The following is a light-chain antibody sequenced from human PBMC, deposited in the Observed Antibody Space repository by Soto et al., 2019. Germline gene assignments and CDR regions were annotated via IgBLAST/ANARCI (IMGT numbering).Light chain of an antibody. CDR2: AAS. V-gene: IGKV3-15*01. Sequence: ETVLTQSPGTLSFSPGERGTLSCRASQRVSSSLAWYQQKPGQAPRLLIYAASTRANGIPARFSGSGSGTEFTLTINSLQSEDFAVYYCQQYNNWWTFGQGTKVDIK. CDR3: QQYNNWWT. J-gene: IGKJ1*01. CDR1: QRVSSS.